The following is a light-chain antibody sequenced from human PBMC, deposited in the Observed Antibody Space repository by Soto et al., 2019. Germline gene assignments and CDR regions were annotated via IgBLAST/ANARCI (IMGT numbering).Light chain of an antibody. Sequence: EIVLTQSPATLSLSPGERATLSCRASQSVSSYLAWYQKKPGQAPRLLIYDASNRATGIPARFSGTGSGTDFTLTISILDPEDFAVYYCQQRSDWPSTFCEGTSVEIK. J-gene: IGKJ4*01. V-gene: IGKV3-11*01. CDR3: QQRSDWPST. CDR1: QSVSSY. CDR2: DAS.